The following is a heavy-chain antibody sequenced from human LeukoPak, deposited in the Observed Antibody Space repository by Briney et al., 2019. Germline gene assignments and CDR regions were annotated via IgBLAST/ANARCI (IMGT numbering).Heavy chain of an antibody. J-gene: IGHJ4*02. CDR2: ISAYNGDT. D-gene: IGHD5-24*01. Sequence: ASVKVSCKASGYTFTSYGFSWVRQAPGQGLEWMGWISAYNGDTSNAQKFQGRVTMTTDTSTSTVYMELRSLRSDDTAVYYCARDSVAMSTIRDFGCWGQGTLVTVSS. CDR3: ARDSVAMSTIRDFGC. V-gene: IGHV1-18*01. CDR1: GYTFTSYG.